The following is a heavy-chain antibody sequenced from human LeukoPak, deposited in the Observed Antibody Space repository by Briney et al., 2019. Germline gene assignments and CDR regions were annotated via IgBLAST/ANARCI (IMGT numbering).Heavy chain of an antibody. CDR1: GFTVSSYG. CDR3: ARDTSSPT. V-gene: IGHV3-33*01. J-gene: IGHJ3*01. Sequence: GGSLRLSCAASGFTVSSYGMHWVRQAPGKGLEWVASIWYDGSNKYYADSVKGRFTISRDNSKNTLYLQMNSLRAEDTAVYYCARDTSSPTWGQGAMVTVSS. D-gene: IGHD6-13*01. CDR2: IWYDGSNK.